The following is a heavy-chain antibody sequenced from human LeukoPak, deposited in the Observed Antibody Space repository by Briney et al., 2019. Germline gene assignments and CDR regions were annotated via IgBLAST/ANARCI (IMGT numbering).Heavy chain of an antibody. CDR2: IYTSGST. D-gene: IGHD3-10*01. Sequence: SQTLSLTCTVSVGSISSGSYYWSWIRQPAGKGLEWIGRIYTSGSTNYNPSLKSRVTISVDTSKNQFSLKLSSVTAADTAVYYCARGAMVRGVLDYWGQGTLVTVSS. V-gene: IGHV4-61*02. CDR3: ARGAMVRGVLDY. J-gene: IGHJ4*02. CDR1: VGSISSGSYY.